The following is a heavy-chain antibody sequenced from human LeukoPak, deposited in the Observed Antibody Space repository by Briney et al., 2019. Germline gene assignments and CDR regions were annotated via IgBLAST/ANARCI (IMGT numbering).Heavy chain of an antibody. Sequence: GGSLRLSCAASGFTFSSYWMSWVRQAPGKGLEWVANIKQDGSEKYYVDSVKGRFTISRDNAKNSLYLQMNSLRAEDTTVYYCARVSMITFGGVIASSVDYYYMDVWGKGTTVTVSS. J-gene: IGHJ6*03. CDR3: ARVSMITFGGVIASSVDYYYMDV. V-gene: IGHV3-7*01. D-gene: IGHD3-16*02. CDR2: IKQDGSEK. CDR1: GFTFSSYW.